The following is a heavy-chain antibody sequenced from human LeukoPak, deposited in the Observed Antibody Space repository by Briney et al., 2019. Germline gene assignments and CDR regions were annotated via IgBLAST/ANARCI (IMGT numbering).Heavy chain of an antibody. Sequence: PGGSLRLSCAASGFTFSSYAMSWVRQAPGKGLEWVSAISGSGGSTYYADSVKGRFTISRDNSKNTLYLQMNSLRAEDTAVYYCAKGSLGSVGATLYYYGMDVWGQGTTVTVSS. J-gene: IGHJ6*02. V-gene: IGHV3-23*01. CDR2: ISGSGGST. CDR3: AKGSLGSVGATLYYYGMDV. CDR1: GFTFSSYA. D-gene: IGHD1-26*01.